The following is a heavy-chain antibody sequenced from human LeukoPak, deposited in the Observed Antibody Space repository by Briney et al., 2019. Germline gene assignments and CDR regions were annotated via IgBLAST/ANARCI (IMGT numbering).Heavy chain of an antibody. CDR1: GYTFTSYY. D-gene: IGHD6-6*01. CDR3: ARVYAYSSSSEDWFDP. J-gene: IGHJ5*02. V-gene: IGHV1-46*01. Sequence: AASVKVSCKASGYTFTSYYMHWVRQAPGQGLEWMGIINPSGGSTSYAQKFQGRVTMTRDMSTSTVYMELSSLRSEDTAVYYCARVYAYSSSSEDWFDPWGQGTLVTVSS. CDR2: INPSGGST.